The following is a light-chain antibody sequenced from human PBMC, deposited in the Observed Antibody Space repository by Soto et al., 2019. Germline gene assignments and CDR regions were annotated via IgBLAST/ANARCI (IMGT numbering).Light chain of an antibody. CDR2: DVS. V-gene: IGLV2-14*03. CDR1: SSDVGGYNY. J-gene: IGLJ1*01. Sequence: QSVLTQPASVSGSPGQSITISCTGTSSDVGGYNYVSWYQQHPGTAPKLILYDVSNRPSGVSNRFSGSKSGNTASLTISGLQAEDEADYYYSSYRSSSTLYVFGTGTKVTVL. CDR3: SSYRSSSTLYV.